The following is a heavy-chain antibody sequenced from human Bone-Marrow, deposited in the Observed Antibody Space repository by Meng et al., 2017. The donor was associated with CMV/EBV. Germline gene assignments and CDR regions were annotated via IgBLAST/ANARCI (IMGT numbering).Heavy chain of an antibody. J-gene: IGHJ6*02. Sequence: GESLKISCRGSGYSFTSYWIGWVRQMPGKGLEWMRIIYPGDSDTRYSPSFQGQVTIPADKSISTAYLQWSSLKASDTAMYYCARQKKTPITIIGGTYYYYGMDVWGQGTTVTVSS. CDR2: IYPGDSDT. V-gene: IGHV5-51*01. CDR1: GYSFTSYW. CDR3: ARQKKTPITIIGGTYYYYGMDV. D-gene: IGHD3-3*01.